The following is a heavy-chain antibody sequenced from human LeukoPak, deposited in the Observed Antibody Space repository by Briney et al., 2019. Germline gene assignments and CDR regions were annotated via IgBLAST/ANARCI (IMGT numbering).Heavy chain of an antibody. CDR2: INAGNGDT. CDR3: VDGSGTYYQ. J-gene: IGHJ4*02. Sequence: AASVKVSCKASGYTFTGYAISWLRQAPGQRLEWMGWINAGNGDTKYSQNFQARVTINWDTSASTAYMELSSLRSEDTAVYYCVDGSGTYYQWGQGTLVTVSS. CDR1: GYTFTGYA. D-gene: IGHD3-10*01. V-gene: IGHV1-3*01.